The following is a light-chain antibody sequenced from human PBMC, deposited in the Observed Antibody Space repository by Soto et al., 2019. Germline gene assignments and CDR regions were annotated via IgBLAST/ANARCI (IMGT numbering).Light chain of an antibody. CDR3: SSYTGGSTLVV. J-gene: IGLJ2*01. V-gene: IGLV2-14*01. CDR2: EVS. CDR1: SSDVGGYNY. Sequence: QSALTQPASVSGSLGQSITISCTGTSSDVGGYNYVSWYQHHPGKAPKLLFYEVSNRPSGVSNRFSGSKSGNTASLTISGLQAEDEADYYCSSYTGGSTLVVFGGGTKLTVL.